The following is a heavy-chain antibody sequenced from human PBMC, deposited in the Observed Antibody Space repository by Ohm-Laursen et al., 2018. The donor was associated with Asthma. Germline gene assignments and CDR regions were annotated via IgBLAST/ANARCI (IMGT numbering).Heavy chain of an antibody. Sequence: SLRLSRAASKFTFSNYAMNWVRQPPGKGLEWVSEISSTGGSTDYADSVKGRFTTSRDNSKSTMYLQMNSLRAEDTAVYYCAKVGLTYYNAMDVWGQGTTVTVSS. CDR2: ISSTGGST. J-gene: IGHJ6*02. CDR3: AKVGLTYYNAMDV. V-gene: IGHV3-23*01. CDR1: KFTFSNYA. D-gene: IGHD4/OR15-4a*01.